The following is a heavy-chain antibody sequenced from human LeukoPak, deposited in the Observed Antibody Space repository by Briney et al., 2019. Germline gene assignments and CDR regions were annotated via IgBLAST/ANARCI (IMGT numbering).Heavy chain of an antibody. CDR1: GFTFSSYG. D-gene: IGHD3-22*01. CDR2: ISYDGSNK. J-gene: IGHJ4*02. Sequence: TGGSLRLSCAASGFTFSSYGMHWVRQAPGKGLEWVAVISYDGSNKYYADSVKGRFTISRDNSKNTLYLQMNSLRAEDTAVYYCAKDYYDSSGQDYWGQGTLVTVSS. V-gene: IGHV3-30*18. CDR3: AKDYYDSSGQDY.